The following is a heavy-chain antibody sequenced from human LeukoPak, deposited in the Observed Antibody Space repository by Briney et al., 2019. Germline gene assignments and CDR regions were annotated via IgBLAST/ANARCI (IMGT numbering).Heavy chain of an antibody. V-gene: IGHV3-7*03. Sequence: QPGGSLRLSCAASGFTFSSYWMSWVRQAPGKGLEWVANIKQDGSEKYYVDSVKGRFTISRDNAKNSLYLQMNSLRAEGTAIYYCARDSPDYGGKGFDYWGQGTLVTVSP. CDR1: GFTFSSYW. D-gene: IGHD4-23*01. CDR3: ARDSPDYGGKGFDY. CDR2: IKQDGSEK. J-gene: IGHJ4*01.